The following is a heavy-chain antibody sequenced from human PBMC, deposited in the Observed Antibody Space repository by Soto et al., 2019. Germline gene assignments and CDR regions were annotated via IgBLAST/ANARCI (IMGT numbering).Heavy chain of an antibody. CDR2: IKSKDDGGTT. Sequence: GGSLRLSCAASGFTFSNVWMTWVRQAPGKGLEWVGRIKSKDDGGTTDYAAPVKGRFTISRDDSKNMLYLQMNSLKTEDTAVYYCTTALKWELLLFHFWGQGIRVTVS. D-gene: IGHD1-26*01. V-gene: IGHV3-15*01. J-gene: IGHJ4*02. CDR3: TTALKWELLLFHF. CDR1: GFTFSNVW.